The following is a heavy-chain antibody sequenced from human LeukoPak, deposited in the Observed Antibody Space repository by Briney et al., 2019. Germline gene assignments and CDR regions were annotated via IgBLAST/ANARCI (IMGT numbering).Heavy chain of an antibody. CDR3: ARDRFAVVPFDY. Sequence: GGSLRLSCAASGFTFSSYGMHWVRQAPGKGLEWVAVISYDGSNKYYADSVKGRFTISRDNSKNTLYLQMNSLRAEDTAVYYCARDRFAVVPFDYWGQGTLVTVSS. CDR2: ISYDGSNK. J-gene: IGHJ4*02. V-gene: IGHV3-30*03. D-gene: IGHD4-23*01. CDR1: GFTFSSYG.